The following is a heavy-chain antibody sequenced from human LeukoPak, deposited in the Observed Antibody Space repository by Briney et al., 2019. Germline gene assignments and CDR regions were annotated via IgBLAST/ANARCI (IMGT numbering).Heavy chain of an antibody. CDR2: FSHSGST. J-gene: IGHJ3*02. Sequence: SETLSLTCAVSGYSISSGYYWGWIRQPPGKGLEWIGSFSHSGSTYYNPSLKSRVTISVDTSKSQFSLKLSSVTAADTAVYYCARLWSGYFDDDAFDIWGQGTMVTVSS. CDR3: ARLWSGYFDDDAFDI. V-gene: IGHV4-38-2*01. D-gene: IGHD3-3*01. CDR1: GYSISSGYY.